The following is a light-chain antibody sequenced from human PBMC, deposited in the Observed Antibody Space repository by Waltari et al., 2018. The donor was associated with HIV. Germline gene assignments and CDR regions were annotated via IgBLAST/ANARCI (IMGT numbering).Light chain of an antibody. CDR2: DVS. V-gene: IGLV2-14*03. CDR1: SSDVGGYTY. J-gene: IGLJ2*01. Sequence: QSALPQPASVSGSPGQPITISCTGTSSDVGGYTYASWSQQHPGKAPKLLIYDVSNRPSGVSNRFSGSKSGNTASLTISGLQAEDEADYYCSSYTSSSTPLVVFGGGTKLTVL. CDR3: SSYTSSSTPLVV.